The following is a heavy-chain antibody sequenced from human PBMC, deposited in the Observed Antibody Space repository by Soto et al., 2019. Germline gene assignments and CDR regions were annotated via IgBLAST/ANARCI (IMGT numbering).Heavy chain of an antibody. Sequence: QVQLVESGGGVVQPGGYLRLSCAASGFIFSSYGMQWVRQSPGEGLEWVATTANDGSAQYYADSVKGRFTISRDNSKNTLFLQMESLRPEDTGVYYCAKSSGGSSWYPPDHWGQGTLVTVSS. V-gene: IGHV3-30*18. CDR2: TANDGSAQ. D-gene: IGHD6-13*01. J-gene: IGHJ4*02. CDR3: AKSSGGSSWYPPDH. CDR1: GFIFSSYG.